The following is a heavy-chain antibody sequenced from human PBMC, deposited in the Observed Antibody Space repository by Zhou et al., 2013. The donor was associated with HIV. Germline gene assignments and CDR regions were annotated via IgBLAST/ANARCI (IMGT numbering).Heavy chain of an antibody. CDR2: IIPIFGTA. J-gene: IGHJ3*02. D-gene: IGHD3-10*01. Sequence: QVQLVQSGAEVKKPGSSVKVSCKASGGTFSSYAISWVRQAPGQGLEWMGGIIPIFGTANYAQKFQGRVTITTDESTSTAYMELSSLRSEDTAVYYCASRRVYGSGSLLTKDAFDIWGQGDNGHRLF. CDR1: GGTFSSYA. CDR3: ASRRVYGSGSLLTKDAFDI. V-gene: IGHV1-69*05.